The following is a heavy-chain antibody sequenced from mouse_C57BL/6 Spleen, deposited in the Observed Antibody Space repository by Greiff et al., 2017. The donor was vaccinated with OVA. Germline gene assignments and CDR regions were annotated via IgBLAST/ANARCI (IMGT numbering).Heavy chain of an antibody. D-gene: IGHD3-3*01. CDR1: GYTFTSYW. Sequence: QVQLQQPGAELVRPGSSVKLSCKASGYTFTSYWMEWVKQRPGQGLEWIGNIYPSDSETHYNQKFKDKATLTVDKSSSTAYMQLSSVTSEDSAVYYCARTRGGTDYWGQGTTLTVSS. V-gene: IGHV1-61*01. CDR2: IYPSDSET. J-gene: IGHJ2*01. CDR3: ARTRGGTDY.